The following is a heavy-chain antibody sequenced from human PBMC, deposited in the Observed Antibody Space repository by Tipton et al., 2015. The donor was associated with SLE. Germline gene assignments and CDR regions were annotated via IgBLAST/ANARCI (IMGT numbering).Heavy chain of an antibody. CDR3: ARAGIAAAYGMDV. J-gene: IGHJ6*02. Sequence: TLSLTCTVSGGSISSGSYYWSWIRQPAGKGLEWIGHIYTSGGTNYNPSLKSRVTISVDTSKNQFSLKLSSVTAADTAVYYCARAGIAAAYGMDVWGQGTTVTVSS. D-gene: IGHD6-13*01. CDR2: IYTSGGT. CDR1: GGSISSGSYY. V-gene: IGHV4-61*09.